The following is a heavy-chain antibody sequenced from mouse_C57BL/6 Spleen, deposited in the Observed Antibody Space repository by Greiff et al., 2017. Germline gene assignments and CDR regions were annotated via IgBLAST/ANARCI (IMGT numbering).Heavy chain of an antibody. Sequence: VQLQQPGAELVRPGSSVKLSCKASGYTFTSYWMDWVKQRPGQGLEWIGNIYPSDSETHYNQKFKDKATLTVDKSSSTAYMQLSSLTSEDSAVYYCARVATVVASFDYWGQGTTLTVSS. CDR3: ARVATVVASFDY. V-gene: IGHV1-61*01. J-gene: IGHJ2*01. CDR2: IYPSDSET. CDR1: GYTFTSYW. D-gene: IGHD1-1*01.